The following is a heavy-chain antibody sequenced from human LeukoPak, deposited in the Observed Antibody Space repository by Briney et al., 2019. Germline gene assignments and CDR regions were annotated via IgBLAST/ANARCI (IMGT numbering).Heavy chain of an antibody. Sequence: SETLSLTCTVSGGSISSYYWSWIRQPPGKGLEWIGYIYYSGSTNYNPSLKSRVTIPVDTSKNQFSLKLSSVTAADTAVYYCAREHDSDAFDIWGQGTMVTVSS. D-gene: IGHD2-15*01. CDR1: GGSISSYY. CDR3: AREHDSDAFDI. J-gene: IGHJ3*02. CDR2: IYYSGST. V-gene: IGHV4-59*01.